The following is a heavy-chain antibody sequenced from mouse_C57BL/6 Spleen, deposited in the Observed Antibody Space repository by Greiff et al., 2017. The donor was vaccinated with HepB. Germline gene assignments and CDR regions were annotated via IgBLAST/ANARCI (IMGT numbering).Heavy chain of an antibody. CDR1: GYTFTDYN. CDR2: INPNNGGT. CDR3: ARQEDGLRRGFAY. Sequence: EVQLQQSGPELVKPGASVKIPCKASGYTFTDYNMDWVKQSHGKSLEWIGDINPNNGGTIYNQKFKGKATLTVDKSSSTAYMELRSLTSEDTAVYYCARQEDGLRRGFAYWGQGTLVTVSA. D-gene: IGHD2-4*01. J-gene: IGHJ3*01. V-gene: IGHV1-18*01.